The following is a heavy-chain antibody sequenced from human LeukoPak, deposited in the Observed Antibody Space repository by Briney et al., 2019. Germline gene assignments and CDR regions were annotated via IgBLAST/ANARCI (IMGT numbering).Heavy chain of an antibody. D-gene: IGHD3-22*01. V-gene: IGHV3-21*05. CDR3: ASAYYYDSSGYYPFGY. J-gene: IGHJ4*02. CDR1: GFTFSSYE. CDR2: ISSSSSYI. Sequence: GGSLRLSCAASGFTFSSYEMNWVRQAPGKGLEWVSYISSSSSYIYYADSVKGRFTISRDNAKNSLYLQMNSLRAEDTAVYYCASAYYYDSSGYYPFGYWGQGTLVTVSS.